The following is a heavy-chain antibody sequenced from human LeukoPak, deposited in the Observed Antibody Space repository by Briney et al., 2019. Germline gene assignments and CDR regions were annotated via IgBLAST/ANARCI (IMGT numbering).Heavy chain of an antibody. J-gene: IGHJ4*02. Sequence: GGSLRLSCAASGFTFNSYRMNWVRQAQGKGLEWVSVIYSDGSTYYADSVKGRFTISRDSSKNTLHLQVNSLRAEDTAVYYCALTMVHLGRLDYYFHYWGRGTLVTVSS. CDR3: ALTMVHLGRLDYYFHY. CDR1: GFTFNSYR. CDR2: IYSDGST. V-gene: IGHV3-53*01. D-gene: IGHD3-10*01.